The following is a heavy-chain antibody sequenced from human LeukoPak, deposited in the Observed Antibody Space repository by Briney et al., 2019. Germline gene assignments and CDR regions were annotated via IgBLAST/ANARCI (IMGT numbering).Heavy chain of an antibody. V-gene: IGHV4-4*02. CDR1: GGSTSSSNW. CDR3: ARGLRGGWLLWFGELYFDY. Sequence: PSETLSLTCAVSGGSTSSSNWWDWVRQPPGKGLEWIGEIYHSGSANYNPSLKSRVTISVDTSKNQFSLKLSSVTAADTAVYYCARGLRGGWLLWFGELYFDYWGQGTLVTVSS. D-gene: IGHD3-10*01. CDR2: IYHSGSA. J-gene: IGHJ4*02.